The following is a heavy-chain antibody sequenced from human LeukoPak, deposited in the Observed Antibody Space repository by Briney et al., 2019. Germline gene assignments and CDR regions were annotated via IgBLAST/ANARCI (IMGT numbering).Heavy chain of an antibody. V-gene: IGHV1-24*01. CDR2: FDPEDGET. CDR1: GYTLTELS. J-gene: IGHJ4*02. Sequence: ASVKVSCKVSGYTLTELSMHWVRQAPGKGLEWMGGFDPEDGETIYAQKFQGRVTMTEDTSTDTAYMELSSLRSEDTAVYYCATGGGYDILTGFGYWGQGTLVTVSS. CDR3: ATGGGYDILTGFGY. D-gene: IGHD3-9*01.